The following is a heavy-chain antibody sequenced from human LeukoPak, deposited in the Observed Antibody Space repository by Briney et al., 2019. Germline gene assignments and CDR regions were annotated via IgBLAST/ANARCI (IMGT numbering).Heavy chain of an antibody. J-gene: IGHJ4*02. CDR1: GYTFTDYY. CDR2: INPNSGET. Sequence: ASVKVSCKTSGYTFTDYYIHWVRQAPGQGLEWMGWINPNSGETNSAQKFQGRVTMTGDTSISTAYMELRRVTSDDTAVYYCARDRDYSNTERGFDYWGQGALVTVSS. D-gene: IGHD4-11*01. V-gene: IGHV1-2*02. CDR3: ARDRDYSNTERGFDY.